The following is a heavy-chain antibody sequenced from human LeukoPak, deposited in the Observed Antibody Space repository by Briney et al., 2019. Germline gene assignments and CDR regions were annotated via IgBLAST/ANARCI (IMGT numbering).Heavy chain of an antibody. V-gene: IGHV3-48*04. CDR3: ARDRRVTIFGVVRESAFDI. D-gene: IGHD3-3*01. CDR1: GFTFSRYS. CDR2: ISISSPI. Sequence: GGSLRLSCAASGFTFSRYSMNWVRQAPGKGLEWVSYISISSPIYYADSVKGRFTISRDNAKNSLYLQMNSLRAEDTAVYYCARDRRVTIFGVVRESAFDIWGQGTMVTVSS. J-gene: IGHJ3*02.